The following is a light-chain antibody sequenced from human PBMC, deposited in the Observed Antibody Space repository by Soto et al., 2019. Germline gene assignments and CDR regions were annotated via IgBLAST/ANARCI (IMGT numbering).Light chain of an antibody. J-gene: IGLJ2*01. CDR2: YDS. CDR1: NIGSKS. CDR3: QVWDSSSYHVV. V-gene: IGLV3-21*04. Sequence: SYELTQPPSVSVAPGKTARITCGGNNIGSKSVHWYQQKPGQAPVLVIYYDSDRPSGIPERFSGSNSGNTATLTISRVEAGDEDDYYCQVWDSSSYHVVFGGGTKLTVL.